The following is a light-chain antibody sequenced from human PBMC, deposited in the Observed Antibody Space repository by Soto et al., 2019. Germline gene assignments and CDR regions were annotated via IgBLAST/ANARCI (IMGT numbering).Light chain of an antibody. CDR2: HAS. CDR1: QSVLYSSNNKNY. J-gene: IGKJ5*01. CDR3: QQYGSSPIT. V-gene: IGKV4-1*01. Sequence: DIVMTQSPDSLAVSLGERATINCKSSQSVLYSSNNKNYLAWYQQKPGQAPRLLIYHASSRATGIPDRFSGSGSGTDFTLTISRLEPEDFAVYYCQQYGSSPITFGQGTRLEIK.